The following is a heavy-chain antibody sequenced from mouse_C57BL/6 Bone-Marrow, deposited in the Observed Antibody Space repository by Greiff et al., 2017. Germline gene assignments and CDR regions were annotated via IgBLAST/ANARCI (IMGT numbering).Heavy chain of an antibody. D-gene: IGHD1-1*01. CDR1: GYTFTSYG. CDR3: ATYYFFLGYYFDY. V-gene: IGHV1-58*01. J-gene: IGHJ2*01. CDR2: IYIGNGYT. Sequence: EVKLLESGAELVRPGSSVKMSCKTSGYTFTSYGINWVKQRPGQGLEWIGYIYIGNGYTEYNEKFKGKATLTSDTSSSTAYMQLSSLTSEDSAIYFCATYYFFLGYYFDYWGQGTTLTVSS.